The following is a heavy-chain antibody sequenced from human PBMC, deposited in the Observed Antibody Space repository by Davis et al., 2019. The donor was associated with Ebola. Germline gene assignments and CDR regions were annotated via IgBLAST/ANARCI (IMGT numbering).Heavy chain of an antibody. V-gene: IGHV1-18*01. CDR2: ISAYNGNT. D-gene: IGHD2-2*02. J-gene: IGHJ6*02. CDR3: ARERRCSSTSCYTSYYYGMDV. CDR1: GYTFTNYG. Sequence: SVTVSCKASGYTFTNYGISCVRQAPRQALEWLGWISAYNGNTNYAQKFQGRVTITADKSTSTAYMELSSLRSEDTAVYYCARERRCSSTSCYTSYYYGMDVWGQGTTVTVSS.